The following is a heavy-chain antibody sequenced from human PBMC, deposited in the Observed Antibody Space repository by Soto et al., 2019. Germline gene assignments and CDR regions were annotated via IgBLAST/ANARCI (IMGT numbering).Heavy chain of an antibody. CDR2: ISSGGSI. Sequence: GGSLRLSCAASGFTLSNYYMSWIRQAPGKGLEWVSYISSGGSIYYADSVKGRFTISRDNAKNSLYLQMNSLRAEDTAVYYCVRSSVPDYWGQGTLVTVSS. V-gene: IGHV3-11*01. CDR3: VRSSVPDY. CDR1: GFTLSNYY. D-gene: IGHD6-25*01. J-gene: IGHJ4*02.